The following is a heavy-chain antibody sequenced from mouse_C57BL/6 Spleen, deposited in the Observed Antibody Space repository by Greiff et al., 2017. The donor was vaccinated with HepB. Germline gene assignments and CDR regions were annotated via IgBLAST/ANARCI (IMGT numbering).Heavy chain of an antibody. D-gene: IGHD1-1*01. CDR2: ISSGSSTI. V-gene: IGHV5-17*01. Sequence: EVKLMESGGGLVKPGGSLKLSCAASGFTFSDYGMHWVRQAPEKGLEWVAYISSGSSTIYYADTVKGRFTISRDNAKNSLFLQMTSLRSEATAMYYCSRVYYYGSIPSYFDYWGQGTTLTVSS. CDR1: GFTFSDYG. CDR3: SRVYYYGSIPSYFDY. J-gene: IGHJ2*01.